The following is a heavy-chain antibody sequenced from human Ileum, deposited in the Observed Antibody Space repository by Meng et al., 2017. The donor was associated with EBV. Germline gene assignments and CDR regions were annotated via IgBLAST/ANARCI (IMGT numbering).Heavy chain of an antibody. CDR2: IYYSGTT. CDR1: GYSISTTNW. CDR3: ARNSESGSYIDY. D-gene: IGHD1-26*01. J-gene: IGHJ4*03. Sequence: QVQLQEPGPGLVKPSDTLSLTSAVSGYSISTTNWWGWIRQPPGKGLEWIGHIYYSGTTYNNPSLKSRVTMSIDPSKNQFSLKLSSVTAVDTAVYYCARNSESGSYIDYWGLGTLVTVSS. V-gene: IGHV4-28*01.